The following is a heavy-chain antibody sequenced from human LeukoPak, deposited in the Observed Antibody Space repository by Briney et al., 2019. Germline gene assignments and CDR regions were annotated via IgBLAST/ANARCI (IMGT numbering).Heavy chain of an antibody. D-gene: IGHD6-13*01. CDR3: ARSGSSWYSDDY. J-gene: IGHJ4*02. CDR2: IWYDGSNK. Sequence: GGSLRLSCAASGFTFSSYGMHWVRQAPGKGLEWVAVIWYDGSNKYYADSVKGRFTISRDNSKNTLYLQMNSLRAEDTAVYYCARSGSSWYSDDYWGRGTLVTVSS. CDR1: GFTFSSYG. V-gene: IGHV3-33*01.